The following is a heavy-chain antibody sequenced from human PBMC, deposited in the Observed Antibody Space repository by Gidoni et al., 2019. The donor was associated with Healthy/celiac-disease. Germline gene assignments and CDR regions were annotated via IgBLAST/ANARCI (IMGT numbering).Heavy chain of an antibody. CDR2: IYSGGST. V-gene: IGHV3-53*01. CDR1: GFTVSSKY. D-gene: IGHD3-10*01. J-gene: IGHJ4*02. Sequence: EVQLVESGGSLIQPGGSLRLPCTDSGFTVSSKYMCWVRQAPGKGLEWVSVIYSGGSTYYADSVKGRFTISRDNSKNTLYLQMNSLRAEDTAVYYCARWFQDPIYWGQGTLVTFSS. CDR3: ARWFQDPIY.